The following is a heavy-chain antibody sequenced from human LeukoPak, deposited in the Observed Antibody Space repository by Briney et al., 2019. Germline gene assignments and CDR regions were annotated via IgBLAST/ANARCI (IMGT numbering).Heavy chain of an antibody. J-gene: IGHJ4*02. CDR2: ISYDGSNK. Sequence: GSLRLSCAASGFTFSSYAMHWVRQAPGKGLEWVAVISYDGSNKYYADSVKGRFTISRDNSKNTLYLQMNSLRAEDTAVYYCARARTGDSIGGFDYWGQGTLVTVSS. D-gene: IGHD7-27*01. CDR1: GFTFSSYA. V-gene: IGHV3-30-3*01. CDR3: ARARTGDSIGGFDY.